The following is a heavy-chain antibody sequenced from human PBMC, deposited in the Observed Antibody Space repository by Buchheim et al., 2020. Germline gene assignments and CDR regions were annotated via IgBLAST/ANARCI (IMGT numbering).Heavy chain of an antibody. CDR3: ARDFAPYYYDSSGYYGFLFDY. V-gene: IGHV3-21*01. Sequence: EVQLVESGGGLVKPGGSLRLSCAASGFTFSSYSMNWVRQAPGKGLEWVSSISSSSSYIYYADSVKGRFTISRDNAKNSLHLQMNSLRAEDTAVYYCARDFAPYYYDSSGYYGFLFDYWGQGTL. CDR2: ISSSSSYI. J-gene: IGHJ4*02. D-gene: IGHD3-22*01. CDR1: GFTFSSYS.